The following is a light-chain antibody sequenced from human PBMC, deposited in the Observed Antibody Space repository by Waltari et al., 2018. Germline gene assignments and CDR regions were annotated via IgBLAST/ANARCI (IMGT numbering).Light chain of an antibody. CDR3: MIWRAGASE. J-gene: IGLJ2*01. CDR1: SGVNVANHR. V-gene: IGLV5-45*03. Sequence: QAVLTQPSSLSASPGASASLTCTLRSGVNVANHRLYWYKQKPGSPPQYLLRYKSDSDKQQGSGVPSRFSGSKDASANAGILLISGLQSEDEADYYCMIWRAGASEFGGGTKLTVL. CDR2: YKSDSDK.